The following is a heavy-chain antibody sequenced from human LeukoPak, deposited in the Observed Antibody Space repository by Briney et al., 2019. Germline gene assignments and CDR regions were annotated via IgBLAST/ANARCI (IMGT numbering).Heavy chain of an antibody. D-gene: IGHD4-17*01. CDR1: GGSISSYY. Sequence: PSETLSLTCTVSGGSISSYYWSWIRQPPGKGLEWIGYIYYSGSTDYNPSLKSRVTISIDTSKKQFSLKLSSVTAADTAVYYCARDLTDYGDYEVYWSQGALVTVSS. V-gene: IGHV4-59*01. CDR2: IYYSGST. J-gene: IGHJ4*02. CDR3: ARDLTDYGDYEVY.